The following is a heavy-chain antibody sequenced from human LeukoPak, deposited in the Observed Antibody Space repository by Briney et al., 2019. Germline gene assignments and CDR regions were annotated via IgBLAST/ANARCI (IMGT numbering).Heavy chain of an antibody. J-gene: IGHJ4*02. CDR3: AKARVRSGGSCYFDY. V-gene: IGHV3-23*01. D-gene: IGHD2-15*01. CDR1: GFTLSSYA. Sequence: PGGSLRLSCAASGFTLSSYAMSWGRQAPGKGLEWVSAISGSGGSTYYADSVKGRFTISRDNSKITLYLQMNSLRAEDTAVYYCAKARVRSGGSCYFDYWGQGTLVTVSS. CDR2: ISGSGGST.